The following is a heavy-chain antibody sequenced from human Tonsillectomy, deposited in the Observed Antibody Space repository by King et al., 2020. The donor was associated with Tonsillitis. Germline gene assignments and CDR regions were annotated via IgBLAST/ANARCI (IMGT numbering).Heavy chain of an antibody. CDR2: IKHDGSDT. J-gene: IGHJ4*02. CDR3: ARNPAWGALDS. Sequence: VQLVESGGGLVQPGGSLRLSCAASDLTFGTYWMSWIRQAPGKGLEWVANIKHDGSDTTYVDSVKGRVTVSRDNAKKSLYLEMNRLRAEDTALYYCARNPAWGALDSWGQGALVTVSS. CDR1: DLTFGTYW. V-gene: IGHV3-7*01. D-gene: IGHD7-27*01.